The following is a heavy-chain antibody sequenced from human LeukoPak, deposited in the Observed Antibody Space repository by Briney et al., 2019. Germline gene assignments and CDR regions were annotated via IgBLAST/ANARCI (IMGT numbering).Heavy chain of an antibody. V-gene: IGHV3-21*01. J-gene: IGHJ4*02. CDR1: GFTFRSST. CDR3: ARDLDSSTGFHS. CDR2: ISSTGTYI. Sequence: GGSLRLSCATSGFTFRSSTFGGFTMNWVRQAPGKGLEWVSSISSTGTYIYYTDSVKGRFTISRDIASSLLYLQMNSLRADDAAVYYCARDLDSSTGFHSGGQGTLVTVSS.